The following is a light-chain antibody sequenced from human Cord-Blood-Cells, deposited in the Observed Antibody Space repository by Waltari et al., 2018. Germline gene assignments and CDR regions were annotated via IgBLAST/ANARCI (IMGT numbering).Light chain of an antibody. CDR1: QDISNY. J-gene: IGKJ3*01. V-gene: IGKV1-33*01. CDR3: QQYDNLPPVVT. CDR2: DAA. Sequence: DIQMTQSPSSLSASVGDRVTITCQASQDISNYLNWYQQKPGKAPELLIYDAAYLETGGPSRFSRSGSGTDFTFTISSLHPEDIATYYCQQYDNLPPVVTFGPGTKVDIK.